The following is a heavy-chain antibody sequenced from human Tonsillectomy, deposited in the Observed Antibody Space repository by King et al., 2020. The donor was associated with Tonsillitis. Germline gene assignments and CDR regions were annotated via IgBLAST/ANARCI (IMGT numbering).Heavy chain of an antibody. CDR1: GFTVSSNY. V-gene: IGHV3-53*04. D-gene: IGHD3-10*01. J-gene: IGHJ6*02. CDR3: ARDVPPCWLGGGPL. CDR2: TYASGNT. Sequence: VQLVESGGGLVQPGGSLSLSCAASGFTVSSNYLSWVRQAPGKGLEWLSVTYASGNTHYADSVKGRFTVSRDNSKNTLYLQINSLRPEDTAVYYCARDVPPCWLGGGPLWGQGATVTVSS.